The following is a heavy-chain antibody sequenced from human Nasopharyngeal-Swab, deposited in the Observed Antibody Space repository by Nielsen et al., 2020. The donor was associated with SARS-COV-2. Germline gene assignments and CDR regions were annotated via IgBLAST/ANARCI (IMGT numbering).Heavy chain of an antibody. CDR2: IYYSGST. V-gene: IGHV4-59*01. J-gene: IGHJ4*02. CDR3: ARGYDSSGYYYPLDY. D-gene: IGHD3-22*01. CDR1: GGSISSYY. Sequence: SETLSLTCTVSGGSISSYYWSWIRQPPGKGLEWIGYIYYSGSTNYNPSLKSRVNISVDTSKNQFSLKLSSVTAADTAVYYCARGYDSSGYYYPLDYWGQGTLVTVSS.